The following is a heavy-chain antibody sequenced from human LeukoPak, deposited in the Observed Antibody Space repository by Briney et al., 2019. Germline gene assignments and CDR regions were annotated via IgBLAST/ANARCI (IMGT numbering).Heavy chain of an antibody. V-gene: IGHV4-39*01. CDR3: ARRTYGSGTYYYNWFDP. J-gene: IGHJ5*02. CDR1: GGSINSATYY. D-gene: IGHD3-10*01. CDR2: IYSGGNT. Sequence: SETLSLTCTVSGGSINSATYYWGWIRQPPGKGLEWIGNIYSGGNTYYKPSLKSRVTISVDASKSQLSLKLSSVTAAGTAVYYCARRTYGSGTYYYNWFDPWGQGTLVTVSP.